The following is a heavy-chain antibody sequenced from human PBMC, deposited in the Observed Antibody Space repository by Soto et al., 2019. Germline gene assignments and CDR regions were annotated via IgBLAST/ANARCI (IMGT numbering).Heavy chain of an antibody. Sequence: ASVKVSCKDSGYTFTSCGISWVRQAPGQGLEWMGWISAYNGNTNYAQKLQGRVTMTTDTSTSTAYMELRSLRSDDTAVYYCAREGRRYSSGWYYFDYWGQGTLVTVSS. CDR1: GYTFTSCG. CDR3: AREGRRYSSGWYYFDY. CDR2: ISAYNGNT. D-gene: IGHD6-19*01. J-gene: IGHJ4*02. V-gene: IGHV1-18*01.